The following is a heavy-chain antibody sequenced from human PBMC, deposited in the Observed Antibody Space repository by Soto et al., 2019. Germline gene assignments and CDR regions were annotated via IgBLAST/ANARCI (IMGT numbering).Heavy chain of an antibody. CDR1: GYSFTSYW. CDR3: ARLKGRTTVTLDAFDI. V-gene: IGHV5-51*01. CDR2: IYPGDSDT. Sequence: GESLKISCKGSGYSFTSYWIGWVRQMPGKGLEWMGIIYPGDSDTRYSPSFQGQVTISADKSISTAYLQWSSLKASDTAMYYCARLKGRTTVTLDAFDIWGQGTMVTVSS. J-gene: IGHJ3*02. D-gene: IGHD4-17*01.